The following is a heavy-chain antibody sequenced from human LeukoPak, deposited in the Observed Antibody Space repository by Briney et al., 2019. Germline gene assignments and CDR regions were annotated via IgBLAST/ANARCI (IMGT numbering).Heavy chain of an antibody. V-gene: IGHV4-39*01. CDR1: GGSISSSSYY. CDR3: AAIVVVVADPHFQN. CDR2: IYYSGST. Sequence: SETLSLTCTVSGGSISSSSYYWGWIRQPPGKGLEWIGSIYYSGSTYYNPSLKSRVTISVDTSKNQFSLKLSSVTAADTAVYYCAAIVVVVADPHFQNWGQGTLVTVSS. D-gene: IGHD2-15*01. J-gene: IGHJ1*01.